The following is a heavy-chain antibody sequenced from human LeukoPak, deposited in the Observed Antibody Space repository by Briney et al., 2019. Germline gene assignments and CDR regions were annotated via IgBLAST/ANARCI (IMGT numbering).Heavy chain of an antibody. V-gene: IGHV4-59*08. CDR2: IYYSGST. D-gene: IGHD1-26*01. Sequence: SETLSLTCTVSGGSISSYYWSWIRQPQGKGLEWIGYIYYSGSTNYNPSLKSRVTISVDTSKNQFSLKLNSVTAADTAVYYCARQEGGIVGPYWGQGTLVTVSS. J-gene: IGHJ4*02. CDR3: ARQEGGIVGPY. CDR1: GGSISSYY.